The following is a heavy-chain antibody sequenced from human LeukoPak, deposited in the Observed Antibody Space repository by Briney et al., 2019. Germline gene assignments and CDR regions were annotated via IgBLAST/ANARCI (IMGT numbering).Heavy chain of an antibody. CDR3: ARGEYNYYDSSAYYYYFDC. Sequence: TGGSLRLSCAASGFTFSSYSMNWVRQAPGKGLEWVSGINWSGGSTGYADSVKGRFTISRDNAKNSLYLQMNSLSAEDTALYYCARGEYNYYDSSAYYYYFDCWGQGTLVTVSS. CDR2: INWSGGST. D-gene: IGHD3-22*01. V-gene: IGHV3-20*04. CDR1: GFTFSSYS. J-gene: IGHJ4*02.